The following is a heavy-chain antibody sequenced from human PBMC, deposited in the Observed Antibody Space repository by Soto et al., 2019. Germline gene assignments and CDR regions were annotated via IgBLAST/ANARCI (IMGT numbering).Heavy chain of an antibody. V-gene: IGHV1-69*13. CDR3: ARGYGVYDYVWGSQNWFDP. D-gene: IGHD3-16*01. Sequence: SVKVSCKASGGTFSSYAISWVRQAPGQGLEWMGGIIPIFGTANYAQKFQGRVTITADESTSTAYMELSSLRSEDTAVYYCARGYGVYDYVWGSQNWFDPWGQGTLVTVSS. CDR2: IIPIFGTA. J-gene: IGHJ5*02. CDR1: GGTFSSYA.